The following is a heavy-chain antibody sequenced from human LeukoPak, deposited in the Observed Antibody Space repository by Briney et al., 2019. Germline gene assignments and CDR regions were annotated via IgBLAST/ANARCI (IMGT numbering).Heavy chain of an antibody. CDR2: IYTSGST. J-gene: IGHJ6*02. Sequence: SETLSLTCTVSGGSISSYYWSWIRQPAGKGLEWIGRIYTSGSTNYNPSLKSRVTMSVDTSKNQFSLKLSSVTAADTAVYYCARDRMVWEENTYYDFWSGPGGYGKDVWGQGATVTVSS. D-gene: IGHD3-3*01. CDR1: GGSISSYY. V-gene: IGHV4-4*07. CDR3: ARDRMVWEENTYYDFWSGPGGYGKDV.